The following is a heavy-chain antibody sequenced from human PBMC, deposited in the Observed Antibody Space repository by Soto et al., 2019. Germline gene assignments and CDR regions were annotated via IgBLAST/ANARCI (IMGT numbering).Heavy chain of an antibody. D-gene: IGHD6-13*01. V-gene: IGHV4-61*01. CDR2: IYYSGST. CDR1: GGSVSSGSYY. Sequence: QVQLQESGPGLVKPSETLSLTCTVSGGSVSSGSYYWSWIRQPPGKGLEWIGYIYYSGSTNYNPSLKSRVTISVDTSKNQFSLKLSSVTAADTAVYYCARERYKIPGSSWYSSGAFDIWGQGTMLTVSS. CDR3: ARERYKIPGSSWYSSGAFDI. J-gene: IGHJ3*02.